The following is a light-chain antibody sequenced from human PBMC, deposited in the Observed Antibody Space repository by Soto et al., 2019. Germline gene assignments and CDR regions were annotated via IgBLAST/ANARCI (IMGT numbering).Light chain of an antibody. CDR1: QSVSTY. CDR2: DTS. J-gene: IGKJ5*01. CDR3: QQYNNWPPIT. Sequence: EIVLTQSPATLSLSPGERATLSCRASQSVSTYLAWFQQKPGQAPRLLIYDTSTRATGVPARFSGSRSGPEFTLTINSLQSEDFAVYYCQQYNNWPPITFGQGTRLEIK. V-gene: IGKV3-15*01.